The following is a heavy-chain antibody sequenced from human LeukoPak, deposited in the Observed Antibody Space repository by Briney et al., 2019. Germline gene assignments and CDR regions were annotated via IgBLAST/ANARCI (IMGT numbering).Heavy chain of an antibody. V-gene: IGHV4-59*01. CDR2: IYYSGST. CDR1: GGSISSYY. Sequence: SETLSLTCTVSGGSISSYYWSWIRQPPGKGLEWIGYIYYSGSTNYNPSLKSRVTISVDTSKNQFSLKLSSVTAADTAVYYCARDAYYGSGSYYQYYYYYMDVWGKGTTVTISS. D-gene: IGHD3-10*01. CDR3: ARDAYYGSGSYYQYYYYYMDV. J-gene: IGHJ6*03.